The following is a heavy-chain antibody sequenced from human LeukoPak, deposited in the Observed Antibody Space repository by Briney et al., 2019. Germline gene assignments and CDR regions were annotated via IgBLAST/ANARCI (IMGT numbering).Heavy chain of an antibody. D-gene: IGHD5-12*01. CDR3: ATTLSGYD. CDR2: IIPVLGKA. V-gene: IGHV1-69*04. J-gene: IGHJ4*02. Sequence: ASVKVSCKASGGSFTSFAFSWVQQAPGQGLDWMGRIIPVLGKADYAQKFQGRITITADKSTSTAYMELSSLRSEDTAVYYCATTLSGYDWGQGTLVTVSS. CDR1: GGSFTSFA.